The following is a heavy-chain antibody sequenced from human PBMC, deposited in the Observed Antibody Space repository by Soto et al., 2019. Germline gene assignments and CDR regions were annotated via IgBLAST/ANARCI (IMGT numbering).Heavy chain of an antibody. Sequence: GGSRENSCGGSWYRVSPLLVRHWIGWGPQTAPKGLEWVGIIYPGDSDTRYSPSFQGHVTISADKSTSTAYLHWSSLEASDTAIYYCVRAPTQQLLHPAYFDFWGQGTQVTVSS. D-gene: IGHD2-15*01. V-gene: IGHV5-51*03. CDR2: IYPGDSDT. CDR3: VRAPTQQLLHPAYFDF. J-gene: IGHJ4*02. CDR1: WYRVSPLLVRHW.